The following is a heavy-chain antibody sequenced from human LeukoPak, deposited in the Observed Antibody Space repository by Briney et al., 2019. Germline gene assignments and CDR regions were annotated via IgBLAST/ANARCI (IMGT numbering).Heavy chain of an antibody. CDR1: GFTFSSYG. D-gene: IGHD3-9*01. V-gene: IGHV3-30*18. CDR3: AKDLGVRYFDWLIPGSDY. CDR2: LSYDGSNT. J-gene: IGHJ4*02. Sequence: PGKSLTLSCAASGFTFSSYGMHWVREAPGRALEWVAVLSYDGSNTYYADSVKSRFTISRDNSKNTLYLQMNSLRPQGTAAYYCAKDLGVRYFDWLIPGSDYWGQGTLVTVSS.